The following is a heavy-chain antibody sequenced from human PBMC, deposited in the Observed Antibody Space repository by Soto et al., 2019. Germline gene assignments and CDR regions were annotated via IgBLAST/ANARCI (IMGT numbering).Heavy chain of an antibody. D-gene: IGHD3-22*01. CDR3: TTDPVTMIVVVPSSG. CDR2: INPSGGST. Sequence: GASVKVSCKASGYTFTNYYIHWVRQAPGQGLEWMGIINPSGGSTSYAQKFQGRVTMTRDTSTSTVYMDLSSLRSEDTAVYYCTTDPVTMIVVVPSSGWGQGTLVTVSS. J-gene: IGHJ4*02. V-gene: IGHV1-46*01. CDR1: GYTFTNYY.